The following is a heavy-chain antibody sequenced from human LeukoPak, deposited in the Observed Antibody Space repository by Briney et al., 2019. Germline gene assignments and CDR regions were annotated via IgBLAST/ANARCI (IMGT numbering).Heavy chain of an antibody. CDR3: ARDGYYDSSGYRLDP. Sequence: ASVKVSCKASGYTFTSYGISWVRQAPGQGLEWMGWISAYNGNTNYAQKLQGRVTMTTDKSTSTAYMELSSLRSEDTAVYYCARDGYYDSSGYRLDPWGQGTLVTVSS. D-gene: IGHD3-22*01. V-gene: IGHV1-18*01. CDR1: GYTFTSYG. J-gene: IGHJ5*02. CDR2: ISAYNGNT.